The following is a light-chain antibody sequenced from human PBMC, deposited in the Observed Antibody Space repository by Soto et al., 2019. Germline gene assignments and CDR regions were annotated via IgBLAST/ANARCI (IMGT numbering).Light chain of an antibody. CDR1: QSVTKS. CDR2: GAS. CDR3: QQYGGSPRT. V-gene: IGKV3-20*01. J-gene: IGKJ1*01. Sequence: EIVLKQSPGTLSLSPGERATLSCRASQSVTKSLAWYQQKPGQAPRLLIYGASSRATGIPDRFSGSGSGTDFTLTISRLEPEDVALYYCQQYGGSPRTFGQGTKVE.